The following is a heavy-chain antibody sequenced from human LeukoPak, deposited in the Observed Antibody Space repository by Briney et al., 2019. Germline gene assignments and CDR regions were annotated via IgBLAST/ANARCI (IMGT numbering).Heavy chain of an antibody. CDR2: IYSGGST. CDR1: EFTVSSNY. J-gene: IGHJ4*02. Sequence: GGSLRLSCAASEFTVSSNYMSWVRQAPGKGLEWVSIIYSGGSTYYADSVKGRFTISRDNAKNSLYLQMNSLRAEDTAVYYCARDHDYSNYVVYWGQGTLVTVSS. D-gene: IGHD4-11*01. CDR3: ARDHDYSNYVVY. V-gene: IGHV3-53*01.